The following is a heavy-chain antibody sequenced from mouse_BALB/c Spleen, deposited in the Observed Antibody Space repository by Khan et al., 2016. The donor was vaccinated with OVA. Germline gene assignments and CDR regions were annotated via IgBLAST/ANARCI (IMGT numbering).Heavy chain of an antibody. J-gene: IGHJ3*01. Sequence: EVELVESGGGFMQPGGSLTLSCATSGFTFTDYYMYWVRQTPEKRLEWVAYISNRGTTPSYSDTVRGRFTIFRVHAKNTLYLQMSRLQSEDTAISYCAIEGDGGGLAYWGQGTLVTVSA. CDR2: ISNRGTTP. CDR3: AIEGDGGGLAY. V-gene: IGHV5-12*02. D-gene: IGHD1-1*02. CDR1: GFTFTDYY.